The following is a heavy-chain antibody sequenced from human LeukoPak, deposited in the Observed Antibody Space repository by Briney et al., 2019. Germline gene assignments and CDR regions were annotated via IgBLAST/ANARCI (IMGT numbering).Heavy chain of an antibody. CDR2: IKQDGSEK. V-gene: IGHV3-7*01. CDR3: ARVSKYSSSWPNDA. Sequence: PGGSLRLSCAASGFTFSSYWLTWVRQAPGKGLEWVANIKQDGSEKSYVDSVKGRFTISRDNAKNSLHLQMNSLRAEDTALYYCARVSKYSSSWPNDAWGQGTLVTVSS. J-gene: IGHJ5*02. D-gene: IGHD6-13*01. CDR1: GFTFSSYW.